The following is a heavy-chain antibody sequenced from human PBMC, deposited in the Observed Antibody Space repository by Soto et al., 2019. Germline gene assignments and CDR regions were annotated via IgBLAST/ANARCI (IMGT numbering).Heavy chain of an antibody. CDR1: GFTFSDYY. CDR2: ISSSSSYT. CDR3: ARVTLLYYYDSSGYYDH. V-gene: IGHV3-11*06. Sequence: GGSLRLSCAASGFTFSDYYMSWIRQAPGKGLEWVSYISSSSSYTNYADSVKGRFTISRDNAKNSLYLQMNSLRAEDTAVYYCARVTLLYYYDSSGYYDHWGQGTLVTVSS. D-gene: IGHD3-22*01. J-gene: IGHJ5*02.